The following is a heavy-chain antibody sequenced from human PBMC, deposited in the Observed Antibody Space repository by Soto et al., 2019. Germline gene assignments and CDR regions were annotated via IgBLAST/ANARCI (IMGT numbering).Heavy chain of an antibody. CDR3: ARGEVYYYDSSGYYRANDAFDI. CDR2: IYYSGST. CDR1: GGSISSGGYY. V-gene: IGHV4-31*03. J-gene: IGHJ3*02. D-gene: IGHD3-22*01. Sequence: QVQLQESGPGLVKPSQTLSLTCTVSGGSISSGGYYWSWIRQHPGKGLEWIGYIYYSGSTYYNPSLKSRVTIPVDTSKNQCSLKLSSVTAADTAVYYCARGEVYYYDSSGYYRANDAFDIWGQGTMVTVSS.